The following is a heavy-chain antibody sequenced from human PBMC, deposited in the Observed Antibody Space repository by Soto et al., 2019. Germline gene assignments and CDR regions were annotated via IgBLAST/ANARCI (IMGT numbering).Heavy chain of an antibody. CDR1: GVSISSGNW. CDR3: ARLVYDSRLNYLYFDH. Sequence: SETLSLTCDVSGVSISSGNWWSWVRQPPGKGLEWIAEVYNDGSANYHPSLESRATISVDRSRNQFSLRLSSVTAADTGKYYCARLVYDSRLNYLYFDHWGQGTLVTVSS. J-gene: IGHJ4*02. D-gene: IGHD3-22*01. CDR2: VYNDGSA. V-gene: IGHV4-4*02.